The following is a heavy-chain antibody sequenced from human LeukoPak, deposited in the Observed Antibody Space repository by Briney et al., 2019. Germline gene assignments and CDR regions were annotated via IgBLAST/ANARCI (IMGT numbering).Heavy chain of an antibody. J-gene: IGHJ4*02. CDR1: GGSISPLY. V-gene: IGHV4-59*11. D-gene: IGHD6-13*01. CDR2: IYYSGAT. CDR3: ARGGVAATYSFDF. Sequence: SETLSLTCTVSGGSISPLYWSWVRQPPGKGLEFIGYIYYSGATNYNPSLTSRVTLSVDTSKNQFSLKLSSVTAADTAVHYCARGGVAATYSFDFWGQGTLVTVSS.